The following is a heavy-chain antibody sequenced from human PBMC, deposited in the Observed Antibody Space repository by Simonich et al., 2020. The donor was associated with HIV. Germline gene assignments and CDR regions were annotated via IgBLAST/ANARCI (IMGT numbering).Heavy chain of an antibody. V-gene: IGHV4-34*01. J-gene: IGHJ6*03. D-gene: IGHD1-1*01. CDR2: INHSGST. CDR1: GGSFSGYY. CDR3: ARGIPRNYYYFYYMDV. Sequence: QVKLQQWGAGLLKPSETLSLTCAVYGGSFSGYYWSWIRQPPGKGLEWIGEINHSGSTNYNPSLKSRVTISVDTSKNQFSLKLSSVTAADTAVYSCARGIPRNYYYFYYMDVWGKGTTVIVSS.